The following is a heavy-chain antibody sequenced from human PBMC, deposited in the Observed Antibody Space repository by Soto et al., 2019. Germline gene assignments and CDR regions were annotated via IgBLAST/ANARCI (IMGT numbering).Heavy chain of an antibody. CDR3: ARGPGSSSRVRGYYGSGIPRMGFDY. D-gene: IGHD3-10*01. V-gene: IGHV4-34*01. Sequence: SETLSLTCAVYGGSFSGYYWSWIRQPPGKGLEWIGEINHSGSTNYNPSLKSRVTISVDTSKNQFSLKLSSVTAADTAVYYCARGPGSSSRVRGYYGSGIPRMGFDYWGQGTLVTVSS. CDR2: INHSGST. CDR1: GGSFSGYY. J-gene: IGHJ4*02.